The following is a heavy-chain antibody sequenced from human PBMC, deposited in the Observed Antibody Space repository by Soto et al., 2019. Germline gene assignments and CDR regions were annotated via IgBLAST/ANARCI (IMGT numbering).Heavy chain of an antibody. CDR2: IHFSGST. Sequence: TLSLTCAVSGVSISSGTYYWAWIRHHPGKGLEWIGYIHFSGSTYYNPSLKSRVSMSVGTSRNQFSLKVVSRTAADTAVDYCARASVIWYDLDPWGQGTLGTVSS. D-gene: IGHD6-13*01. CDR3: ARASVIWYDLDP. CDR1: GVSISSGTYY. V-gene: IGHV4-31*11. J-gene: IGHJ5*02.